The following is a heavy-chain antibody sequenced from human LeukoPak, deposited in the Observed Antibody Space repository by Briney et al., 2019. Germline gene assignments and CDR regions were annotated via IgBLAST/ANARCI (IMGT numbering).Heavy chain of an antibody. CDR3: ATSAGATTYCYYGMDV. J-gene: IGHJ6*02. Sequence: ASVKVSCKVSGYTLTELSMHWVRQAPGKGLEWMGGFDPEDGETIYAQKFQGRVTMTEDTSTDTAYMELSSLRSEDTAVYYCATSAGATTYCYYGMDVWGQGTTVTVSS. D-gene: IGHD1-26*01. CDR2: FDPEDGET. V-gene: IGHV1-24*01. CDR1: GYTLTELS.